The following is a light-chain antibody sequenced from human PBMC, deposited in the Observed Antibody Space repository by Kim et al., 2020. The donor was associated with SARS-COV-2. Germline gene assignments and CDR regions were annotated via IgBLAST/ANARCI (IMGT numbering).Light chain of an antibody. Sequence: SASVGDRVTITCRASQSISSYLNWYQQKPGKAPKLLIYAASSLQYGVPSRFSGSGSGTDFTLTISSLQPEDFATYYCQQTYSTPPTFGQGTKLEI. CDR1: QSISSY. J-gene: IGKJ2*01. V-gene: IGKV1-39*01. CDR2: AAS. CDR3: QQTYSTPPT.